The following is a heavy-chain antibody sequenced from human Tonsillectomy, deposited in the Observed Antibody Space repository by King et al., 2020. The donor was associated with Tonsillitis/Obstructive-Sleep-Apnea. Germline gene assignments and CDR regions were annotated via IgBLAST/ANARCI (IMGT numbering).Heavy chain of an antibody. CDR3: AKDKARFLVGWGTHSVDY. CDR2: ISWNSDTI. CDR1: GFTFDDYA. J-gene: IGHJ4*02. Sequence: VQLVESGGGLVQPGRSLRLSCVASGFTFDDYAMHWVRQAPGKGLEWGSGISWNSDTIGYADSVKGRFTISRDNAKNSLYLQMNSLRTEDTAFYYCAKDKARFLVGWGTHSVDYWGQGTLVTVSS. V-gene: IGHV3-9*01. D-gene: IGHD3-3*01.